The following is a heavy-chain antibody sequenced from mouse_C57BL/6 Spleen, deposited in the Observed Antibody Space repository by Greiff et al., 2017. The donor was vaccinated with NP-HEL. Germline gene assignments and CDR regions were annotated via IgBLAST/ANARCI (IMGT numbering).Heavy chain of an antibody. CDR2: INPNNGGT. Sequence: EVQLQQSGPELVKPGASVKISCKASGYTFTDYYMNWVKRSHGKSLEWIGDINPNNGGTSYNQKFKGKATLTVDKSSSTAYMELRSLTSEDSAVYYCARSSGSIPAWFAYWGQGTLVTVSA. D-gene: IGHD1-1*01. CDR1: GYTFTDYY. CDR3: ARSSGSIPAWFAY. J-gene: IGHJ3*01. V-gene: IGHV1-26*01.